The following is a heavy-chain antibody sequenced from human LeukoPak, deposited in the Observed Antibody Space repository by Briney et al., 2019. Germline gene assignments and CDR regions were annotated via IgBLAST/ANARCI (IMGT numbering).Heavy chain of an antibody. CDR1: GGSISSYY. CDR2: IYYSGST. CDR3: ARVEAYCGGDCYPNDAFDI. J-gene: IGHJ3*02. V-gene: IGHV4-59*01. D-gene: IGHD2-21*02. Sequence: SETLSLTCTVSGGSISSYYWSWIRQPPGKGLEWIGYIYYSGSTNYNPSLKSRVTISVDTSKNQFSLKLSSVTAADTAVYYCARVEAYCGGDCYPNDAFDIWGQGTMATVSS.